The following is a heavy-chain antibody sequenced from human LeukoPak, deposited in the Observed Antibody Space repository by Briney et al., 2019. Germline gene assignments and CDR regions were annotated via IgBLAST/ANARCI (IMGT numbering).Heavy chain of an antibody. Sequence: GGSLRLSCAASGFTFSSYNMNWVRQAPGKGLEWVSSITSGSSYIYYADSVKGRFTISRDNAKNSLYLQMNSLSVEDTAVYYCARDIGSPGIGYWGPGTLVTVSS. CDR3: ARDIGSPGIGY. CDR2: ITSGSSYI. D-gene: IGHD3-10*01. CDR1: GFTFSSYN. J-gene: IGHJ4*02. V-gene: IGHV3-21*06.